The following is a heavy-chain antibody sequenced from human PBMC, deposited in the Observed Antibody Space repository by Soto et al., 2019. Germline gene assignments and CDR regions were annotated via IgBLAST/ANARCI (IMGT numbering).Heavy chain of an antibody. J-gene: IGHJ3*02. V-gene: IGHV4-59*01. D-gene: IGHD2-21*01. CDR2: VYDSGT. CDR1: GGYISGYY. CDR3: AGLLDGAGSYSYDI. Sequence: QLQLQESGPGLVKPSETLSLICTVSGGYISGYYWNWIRQPPGKGLEWIGFVYDSGTSYNASLTCRVTISVDTSKTKFSVTLSSVPAADTAVDYCAGLLDGAGSYSYDIWGQGIMVTVSS.